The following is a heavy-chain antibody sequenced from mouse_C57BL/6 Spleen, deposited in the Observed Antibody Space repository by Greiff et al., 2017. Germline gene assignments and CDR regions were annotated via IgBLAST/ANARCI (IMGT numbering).Heavy chain of an antibody. V-gene: IGHV6-3*01. CDR1: GFTFSNYW. Sequence: EVKVEESGGGLVQPGGSMKLSCVASGFTFSNYWMNWVRQSPEKGLEWVAQIRLKSDNYATHYAESVKGRFTISRDDSKSSVYLQMNNLRAEDTGIYYCTVLWDVNAYWGQGTLVTVSA. CDR3: TVLWDVNAY. CDR2: IRLKSDNYAT. D-gene: IGHD4-1*01. J-gene: IGHJ3*01.